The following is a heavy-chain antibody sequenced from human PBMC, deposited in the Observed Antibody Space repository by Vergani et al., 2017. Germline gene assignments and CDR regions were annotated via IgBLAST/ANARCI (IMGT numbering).Heavy chain of an antibody. CDR1: GFTFSSYS. J-gene: IGHJ2*01. CDR3: ARVRYYSSGWTDWYLDL. D-gene: IGHD6-19*01. V-gene: IGHV3-21*04. Sequence: EVQLVESGGGLVKPGGSLRLSCAASGFTFSSYSMNWVRQAPGKGLEWVSSISSSSSYIYDADSVKGRFTISRDNAKNSLYLQMNSLRAEDTAVYYCARVRYYSSGWTDWYLDLWGRGTLVTVSS. CDR2: ISSSSSYI.